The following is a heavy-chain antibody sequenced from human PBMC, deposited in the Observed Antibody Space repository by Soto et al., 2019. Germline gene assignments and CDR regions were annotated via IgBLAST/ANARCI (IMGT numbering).Heavy chain of an antibody. CDR2: INAGNGNT. J-gene: IGHJ4*02. CDR3: AREPRGYSGSYYFDY. CDR1: GYTFTSYA. Sequence: ASVKVSCKASGYTFTSYAMHWVRQAPGQRLEWMGWINAGNGNTKYSQKFQGRVTITRDTSASTAYMELSSLRSEDTAVYYCAREPRGYSGSYYFDYWGQGTLVTVSS. V-gene: IGHV1-3*01. D-gene: IGHD5-12*01.